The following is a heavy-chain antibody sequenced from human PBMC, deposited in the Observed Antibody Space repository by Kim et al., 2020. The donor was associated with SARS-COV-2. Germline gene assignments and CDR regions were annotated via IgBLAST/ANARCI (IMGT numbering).Heavy chain of an antibody. CDR3: ATDSSGEDLR. CDR2: IYYSGST. CDR1: GGSISSSSYY. J-gene: IGHJ4*02. V-gene: IGHV4-39*07. D-gene: IGHD3-22*01. Sequence: SETLSLTCTVSGGSISSSSYYWGWIRQPPGKGLEWIGSIYYSGSTYYNPSLKSRVTISVDTSKNQFSLKLSSVTAADTAVYYCATDSSGEDLRWGQGTLVTVSS.